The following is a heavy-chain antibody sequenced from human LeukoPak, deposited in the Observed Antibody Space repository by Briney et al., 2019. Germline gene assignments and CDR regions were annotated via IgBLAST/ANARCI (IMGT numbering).Heavy chain of an antibody. J-gene: IGHJ6*02. Sequence: GGSLRLSCAASGFTFSSYGMHWVRQASGKGLEWVAVISYDGSNKYYADSVKGRFTISRDNSKNTLYLQMNSLRAEDTAVYYCAKDLIAVAGEGYYYGMDVWGQGTTVTVSS. D-gene: IGHD6-19*01. V-gene: IGHV3-30*18. CDR1: GFTFSSYG. CDR3: AKDLIAVAGEGYYYGMDV. CDR2: ISYDGSNK.